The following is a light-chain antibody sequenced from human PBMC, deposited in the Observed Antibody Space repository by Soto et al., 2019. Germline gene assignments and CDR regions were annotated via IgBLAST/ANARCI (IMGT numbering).Light chain of an antibody. CDR1: SSDVGAYNY. CDR3: CSYAGTNILV. J-gene: IGLJ2*01. Sequence: QSALTQPRSVSGSPGQSVTISCTGTSSDVGAYNYVSWYQQHPGKAPKVMIYDVSKRPSGVPDRFSGSKSGNTASLTISGLQAEDEADYYCCSYAGTNILVFGGGTKVTVL. CDR2: DVS. V-gene: IGLV2-11*01.